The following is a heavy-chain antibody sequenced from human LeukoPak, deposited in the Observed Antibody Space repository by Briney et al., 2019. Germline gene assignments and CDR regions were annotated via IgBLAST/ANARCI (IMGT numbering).Heavy chain of an antibody. J-gene: IGHJ4*02. CDR1: GYTFTSYD. V-gene: IGHV1-8*01. CDR3: AREVRAGSEAATISSGFDY. D-gene: IGHD5-12*01. CDR2: MNANSGNT. Sequence: ASVKVSCKPSGYTFTSYDINWVRQATGQGLEWMGWMNANSGNTGYAQKFQGRVTMTRNTSISTAYMELRSLRSEDTAVYYCAREVRAGSEAATISSGFDYWGQGTLVTVPS.